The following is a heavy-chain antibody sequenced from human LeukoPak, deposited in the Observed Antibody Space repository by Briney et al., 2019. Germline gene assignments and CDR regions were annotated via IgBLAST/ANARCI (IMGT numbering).Heavy chain of an antibody. CDR2: INPNSGGT. D-gene: IGHD6-6*01. CDR1: GYTFTGYY. Sequence: ASVKVSCKTSGYTFTGYYMHWVRQAPGQGLEWMGWINPNSGGTNYAQKFQGRVTMTRDTSISTAYMELSRLRSDDTAVYYCARERTAARNWFDPWGQGTLVTVSS. V-gene: IGHV1-2*02. CDR3: ARERTAARNWFDP. J-gene: IGHJ5*02.